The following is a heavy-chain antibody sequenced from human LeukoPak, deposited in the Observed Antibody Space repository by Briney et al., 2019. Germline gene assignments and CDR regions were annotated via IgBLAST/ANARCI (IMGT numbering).Heavy chain of an antibody. J-gene: IGHJ5*02. Sequence: ASVKVSCKASGYTFTTYNINWVRQAPGQGLEWMGWISGYNGNTNYAQKLQGRVTMTTDTSTSTAYMELSSLRSEDMAVYYCARDYFPTGITIFGVVTYNWFDPWGQGTLVTVSS. CDR2: ISGYNGNT. CDR1: GYTFTTYN. CDR3: ARDYFPTGITIFGVVTYNWFDP. D-gene: IGHD3-3*01. V-gene: IGHV1-18*03.